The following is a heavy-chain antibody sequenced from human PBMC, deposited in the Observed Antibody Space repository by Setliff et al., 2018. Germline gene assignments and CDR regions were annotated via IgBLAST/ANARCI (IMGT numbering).Heavy chain of an antibody. V-gene: IGHV1-2*04. J-gene: IGHJ5*02. CDR3: ARGYRGYYNFWSGSQGANWFDP. Sequence: GASVKVSCKASGYTFTGYYMHWVRRAPGQGLEWMGWINPNSGGTNYAQKFQGWVTMTRDTSISTAYMELSSLRSEDTAVYYCARGYRGYYNFWSGSQGANWFDPWGQGTLVTVSS. D-gene: IGHD3-3*01. CDR1: GYTFTGYY. CDR2: INPNSGGT.